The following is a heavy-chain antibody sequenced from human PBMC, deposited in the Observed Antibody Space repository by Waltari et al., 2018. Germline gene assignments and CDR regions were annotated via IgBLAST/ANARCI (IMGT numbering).Heavy chain of an antibody. Sequence: QLPLQASGPGLVKPSGTLSLTCPASGYPMTSPYCWRWGLPPPRKGREWVGQVRGDGKTNYNPSFGGRVAVSLDTSINQFSLRVTSATAADTAVYYCARDRGRGLYLDSWGQGTLVTVSP. CDR3: ARDRGRGLYLDS. V-gene: IGHV4-4*02. D-gene: IGHD2-15*01. CDR2: VRGDGKT. CDR1: GYPMTSPYC. J-gene: IGHJ4*02.